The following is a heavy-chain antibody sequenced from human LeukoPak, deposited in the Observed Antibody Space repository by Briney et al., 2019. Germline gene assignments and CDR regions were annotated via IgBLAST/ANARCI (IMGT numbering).Heavy chain of an antibody. CDR3: GKEQFGELVIGY. J-gene: IGHJ4*02. D-gene: IGHD3-10*01. CDR1: GFTFSDYA. CDR2: ISDRGSKT. Sequence: GGSLRLSCAASGFTFSDYAMNWVGQARGKGVEWVSGISDRGSKTYYADSVQGRFTIYRDNSKISLFLQMNSLSAEDTAVYYCGKEQFGELVIGYWGQGSLVTVTS. V-gene: IGHV3-23*01.